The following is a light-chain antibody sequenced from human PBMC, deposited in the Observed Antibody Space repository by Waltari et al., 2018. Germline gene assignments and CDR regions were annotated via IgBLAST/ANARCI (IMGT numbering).Light chain of an antibody. CDR3: QQYYSTMYT. CDR1: ENLLYSSDNKNY. V-gene: IGKV4-1*01. J-gene: IGKJ2*01. CDR2: WAS. Sequence: DIELTQSPGFLGVSLGERAPSNCTSSENLLYSSDNKNYLAWYQQKPGQPPKLLSSWASTRESGVPDRFSGSGSGTDFTLTISSLQAEDVAVYYCQQYYSTMYTFGQGTKLEIK.